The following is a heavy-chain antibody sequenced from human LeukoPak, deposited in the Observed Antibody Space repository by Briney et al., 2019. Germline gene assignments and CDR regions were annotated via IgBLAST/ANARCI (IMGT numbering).Heavy chain of an antibody. Sequence: ASVKVSCKASGHSFTNYYMHWVRQAPGQGLEWMGGIIPIFGTANYAQKFQGRVTITTDESTSTAYMELSSLRSEDTAVYYCAGGTYYDFWSGYWSAFDIWGQGTMVTVSS. CDR1: GHSFTNYY. V-gene: IGHV1-69*05. D-gene: IGHD3-3*01. CDR2: IIPIFGTA. J-gene: IGHJ3*02. CDR3: AGGTYYDFWSGYWSAFDI.